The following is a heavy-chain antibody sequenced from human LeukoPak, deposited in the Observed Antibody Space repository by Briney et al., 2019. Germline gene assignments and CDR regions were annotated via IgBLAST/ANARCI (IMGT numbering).Heavy chain of an antibody. CDR1: GYTFTSLY. CDR2: INPSGGRA. V-gene: IGHV1-46*01. D-gene: IGHD2-15*01. J-gene: IGHJ6*03. CDR3: ARNAVVVVPSYYYYYVDV. Sequence: ASVKVSCKASGYTFTSLYMHWVRQAPGQGLEWMGIINPSGGRASYAQKFQGRVTMTRDTSTSTVYMELSSLRSEDTAVYYCARNAVVVVPSYYYYYVDVWGKGTTVTISS.